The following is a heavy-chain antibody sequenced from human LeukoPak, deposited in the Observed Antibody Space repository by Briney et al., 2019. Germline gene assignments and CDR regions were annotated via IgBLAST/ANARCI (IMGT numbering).Heavy chain of an antibody. Sequence: GGSLRLSWAASGFTFSSYAMSWVRQAPGKGLEWASVIYSGGSTYYADSVKGRFTISRHNSKNTLYLQMNSLRAEDTAVYCCARVGYYDSRPFDYWGQGTLVTVSS. CDR1: GFTFSSYA. CDR3: ARVGYYDSRPFDY. CDR2: IYSGGST. D-gene: IGHD3-22*01. J-gene: IGHJ4*02. V-gene: IGHV3-53*04.